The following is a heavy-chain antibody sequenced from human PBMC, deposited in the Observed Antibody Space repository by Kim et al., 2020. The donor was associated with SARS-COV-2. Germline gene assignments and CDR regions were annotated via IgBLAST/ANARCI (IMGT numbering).Heavy chain of an antibody. CDR1: GYTFTSYA. J-gene: IGHJ2*01. Sequence: ASVKVSCKASGYTFTSYAMHWVRQAPGQRLEWMGWINAGNGNTKYSQKLQGRVTITRDTSASTAYMELSSLRSEDTAVYYCARTYYDSSGYPYWYFDLWGRGTLVTVSS. CDR2: INAGNGNT. CDR3: ARTYYDSSGYPYWYFDL. V-gene: IGHV1-3*01. D-gene: IGHD3-22*01.